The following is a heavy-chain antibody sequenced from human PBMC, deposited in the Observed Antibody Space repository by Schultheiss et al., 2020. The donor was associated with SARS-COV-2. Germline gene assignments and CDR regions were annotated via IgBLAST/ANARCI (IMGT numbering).Heavy chain of an antibody. CDR2: IYTSGST. CDR1: GDSISSYY. J-gene: IGHJ3*02. V-gene: IGHV4-4*07. Sequence: SETLSLTCTVSGDSISSYYWSWIRQPAGKGLEWIGRIYTSGSTNYNPSLKSRVTISVDTSKNQFSLKLSSVTAADTAVYYCARTSASTVAMPIWGQGTMVTVSS. D-gene: IGHD4-23*01. CDR3: ARTSASTVAMPI.